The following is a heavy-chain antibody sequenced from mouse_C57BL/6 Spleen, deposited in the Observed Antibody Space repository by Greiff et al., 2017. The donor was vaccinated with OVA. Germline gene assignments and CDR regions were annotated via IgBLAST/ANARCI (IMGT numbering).Heavy chain of an antibody. J-gene: IGHJ3*01. Sequence: EVQLQQSGAELVKPGASVKLSCTASGFNIKDYYMHWVKQRTEQGLEWIGRIDPEDGETKYASKFQGKATITADTSSNTAYLQLSSLTSEDTAVYYCARRYGSSYPFAYWGQGTLVTVSA. D-gene: IGHD1-1*01. CDR1: GFNIKDYY. CDR3: ARRYGSSYPFAY. CDR2: IDPEDGET. V-gene: IGHV14-2*01.